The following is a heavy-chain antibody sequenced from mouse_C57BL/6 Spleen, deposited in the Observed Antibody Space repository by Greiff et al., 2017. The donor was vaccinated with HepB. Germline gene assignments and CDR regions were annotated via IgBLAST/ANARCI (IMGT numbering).Heavy chain of an antibody. CDR2: INPGSGGT. J-gene: IGHJ4*01. Sequence: QVQLQQSGAELVRPGTSVKVSCKASGYAFTNYLIEWVKQRPGQGLEWIGVINPGSGGTNYNEKFKGKATLTADKSSSTAYMQLSSLTSQDSAVYFCGRSLGFGYYNAMDYWGQGTSVTVSS. D-gene: IGHD2-2*01. CDR3: GRSLGFGYYNAMDY. V-gene: IGHV1-54*01. CDR1: GYAFTNYL.